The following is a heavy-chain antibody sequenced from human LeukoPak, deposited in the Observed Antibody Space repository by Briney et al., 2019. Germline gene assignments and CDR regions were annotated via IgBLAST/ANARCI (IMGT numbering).Heavy chain of an antibody. V-gene: IGHV3-33*01. CDR3: ARRQLLWGNAFDI. CDR2: IWYDGSNK. Sequence: PGGSLRLSCAASGFTFSSYGMHWVRQAPGKGLEWVAVIWYDGSNKYYADSVKGRFTISRDNAKNSLYLQMNSLRAEDTAVYYCARRQLLWGNAFDIWGQGTMVTVSS. D-gene: IGHD3-10*01. J-gene: IGHJ3*02. CDR1: GFTFSSYG.